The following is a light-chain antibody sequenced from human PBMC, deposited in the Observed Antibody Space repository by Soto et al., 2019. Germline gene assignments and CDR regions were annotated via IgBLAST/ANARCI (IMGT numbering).Light chain of an antibody. Sequence: EKVMTQFPATLSVSPGERATLSCRASESISSNLAWYQQKPGQAPRLLIYGASTRATGIPARFSGSGSGTEVTLTSNSLQSEDFALYYCQHYYSWPPLFGPGTKVDIK. V-gene: IGKV3-15*01. J-gene: IGKJ3*01. CDR1: ESISSN. CDR3: QHYYSWPPL. CDR2: GAS.